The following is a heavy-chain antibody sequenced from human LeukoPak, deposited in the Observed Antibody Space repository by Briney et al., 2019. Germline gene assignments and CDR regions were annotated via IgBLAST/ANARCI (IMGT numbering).Heavy chain of an antibody. CDR2: ISWDGGST. CDR1: GFTFDDYT. J-gene: IGHJ4*02. V-gene: IGHV3-43*01. CDR3: AKAFYGDYPIDY. D-gene: IGHD4-17*01. Sequence: PGGSLRLSCAASGFTFDDYTMHWVRQAPGKGLEWVSLISWDGGSTYYADSVKGRFTISRDNSKNPLYLQMNSLRTEDTALYYCAKAFYGDYPIDYWGQGTLVTVSS.